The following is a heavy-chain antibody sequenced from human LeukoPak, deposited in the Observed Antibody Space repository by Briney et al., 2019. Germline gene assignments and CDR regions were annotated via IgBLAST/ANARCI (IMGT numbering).Heavy chain of an antibody. Sequence: GGSLRLSCAASGFTFSSHSMNWVRQAPGKGLEWVSSISSSSSYIYYADSVKGRFTISRDNAKNSLYLQMNSLRAEDTAVYYCARDARVHYYDSSGYDYWGQGTLVTVSS. CDR3: ARDARVHYYDSSGYDY. CDR2: ISSSSSYI. CDR1: GFTFSSHS. D-gene: IGHD3-22*01. V-gene: IGHV3-21*01. J-gene: IGHJ4*02.